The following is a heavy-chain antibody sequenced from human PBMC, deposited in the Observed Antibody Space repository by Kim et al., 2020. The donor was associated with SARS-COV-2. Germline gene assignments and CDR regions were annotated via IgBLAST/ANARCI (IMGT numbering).Heavy chain of an antibody. Sequence: GGSLRLSCAASGFTFSSYAMSWVRQAPGKGLEWVSAISGSGDSTYYADSVKGRFTISRDNSKNTLYLQMNSLRAEDTAVYYCAKHMVRGVTAYYYAMDVWGQGTTVTVSS. V-gene: IGHV3-23*01. D-gene: IGHD3-10*01. J-gene: IGHJ6*02. CDR1: GFTFSSYA. CDR2: ISGSGDST. CDR3: AKHMVRGVTAYYYAMDV.